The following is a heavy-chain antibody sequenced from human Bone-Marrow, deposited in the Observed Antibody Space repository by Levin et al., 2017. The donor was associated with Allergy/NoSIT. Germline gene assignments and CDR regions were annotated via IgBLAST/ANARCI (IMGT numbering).Heavy chain of an antibody. Sequence: SCVASGIPFRTYSMNWVRQAPGKGLQWVSSSSSSGASTYYADSVKGRFTISKDNANNVLYLQMDSLRAEDTAIYYCGSSASIDYWGQGTLVTVSS. CDR1: GIPFRTYS. CDR3: GSSASIDY. D-gene: IGHD1-26*01. J-gene: IGHJ4*02. V-gene: IGHV3-21*01. CDR2: SSSSGAST.